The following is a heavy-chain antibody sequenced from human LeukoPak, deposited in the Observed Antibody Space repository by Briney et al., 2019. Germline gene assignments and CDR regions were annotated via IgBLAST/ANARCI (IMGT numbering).Heavy chain of an antibody. J-gene: IGHJ6*03. CDR1: ELTVSNNY. CDR2: IYSGGST. V-gene: IGHV3-66*01. D-gene: IGHD1-1*01. CDR3: ARGRWKLYYYMDV. Sequence: TGGSLRLSCAASELTVSNNYMSRVRQAPGKGLEWVSVIYSGGSTYYADSVKGRFIISRDNSRNTLYLQMNSLRAEDTAVYYCARGRWKLYYYMDVWGKGTTVTVSS.